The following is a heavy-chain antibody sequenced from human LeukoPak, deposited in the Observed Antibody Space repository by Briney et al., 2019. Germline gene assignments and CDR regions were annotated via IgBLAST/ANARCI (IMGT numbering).Heavy chain of an antibody. Sequence: ASVKVSCKASGYTFTNYYMHWVRQAPGQGLEWMGLINPTGGSTGYAQKFQGRVTMTRDMSTSTVYMELSSLRSEDTAVYYCARRYSSSWYDFGYWGQGTLVTVSS. CDR3: ARRYSSSWYDFGY. CDR1: GYTFTNYY. CDR2: INPTGGST. J-gene: IGHJ4*02. D-gene: IGHD6-13*01. V-gene: IGHV1-46*01.